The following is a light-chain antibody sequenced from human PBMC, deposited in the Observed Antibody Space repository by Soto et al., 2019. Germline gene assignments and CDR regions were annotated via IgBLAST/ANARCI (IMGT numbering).Light chain of an antibody. CDR1: RSVSSRY. J-gene: IGKJ4*01. Sequence: EIVLTQSPGTLSLSPGERATLSCRASRSVSSRYLAWYQQQPGQAPRLLIYGASSRATGIPDRFSGSGSGTDFTLTISRLEPEDFAVYYCQQYGSSPLTFGGGTKVEIK. CDR3: QQYGSSPLT. CDR2: GAS. V-gene: IGKV3-20*01.